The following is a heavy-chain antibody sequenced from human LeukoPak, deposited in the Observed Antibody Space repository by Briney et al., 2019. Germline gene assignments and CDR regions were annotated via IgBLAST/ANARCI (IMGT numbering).Heavy chain of an antibody. CDR3: ARIRRWFDY. Sequence: PGGSLRLSCAASGFTFSSSSMNSVRQAPGKGLEWVSYISSSSSTIYYADSVKGRFTISRDNAKNSVYLQMNSLRAVDTAVYYCARIRRWFDYWGQGTLVTVSS. D-gene: IGHD4-23*01. V-gene: IGHV3-48*01. J-gene: IGHJ4*02. CDR1: GFTFSSSS. CDR2: ISSSSSTI.